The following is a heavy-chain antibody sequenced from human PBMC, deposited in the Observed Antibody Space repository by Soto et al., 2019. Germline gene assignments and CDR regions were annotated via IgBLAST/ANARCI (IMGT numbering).Heavy chain of an antibody. V-gene: IGHV1-69*06. CDR1: GSTFNNFA. Sequence: QVVLLQSGAEVKEPGSSVRLSCQVSGSTFNNFAFSWVRQAPGQGPEWLGGIVVMSNAADCSQRFQDRVTITADTSTSTLYMELGSLTFDDTAVYYCARAIKRWEVNYYFDYWGQGTLVTVSS. J-gene: IGHJ4*02. CDR3: ARAIKRWEVNYYFDY. CDR2: IVVMSNAA. D-gene: IGHD1-26*01.